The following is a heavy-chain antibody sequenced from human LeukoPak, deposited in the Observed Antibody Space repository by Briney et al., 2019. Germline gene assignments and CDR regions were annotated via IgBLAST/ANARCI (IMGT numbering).Heavy chain of an antibody. CDR2: ITKTGRTT. D-gene: IGHD3-10*01. CDR3: AKDHDNTDSYYYFDS. Sequence: PGGSLRISCAASGFTFNAYAMTWVRQAPGKGLEWVSSITKTGRTTSYTGSVKGRFTISRDNSKNTLHLQMNRLRVEDTALYFCAKDHDNTDSYYYFDSWGLGTLGTVSS. V-gene: IGHV3-23*01. J-gene: IGHJ4*02. CDR1: GFTFNAYA.